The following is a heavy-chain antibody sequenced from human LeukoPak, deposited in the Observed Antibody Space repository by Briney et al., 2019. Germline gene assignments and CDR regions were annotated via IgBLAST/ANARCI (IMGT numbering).Heavy chain of an antibody. CDR3: ARELVVAATHDYYYGMDV. CDR1: GFTFSSYS. D-gene: IGHD2-15*01. Sequence: PGGSLRLSCAASGFTFSSYSMNWVRQAPGKGLEWVSSISSSSNPIYYADSGKGRFTISRDNAKNSLYLHMNSLRAEDTAVCYCARELVVAATHDYYYGMDVWGQGTTVTVSS. V-gene: IGHV3-21*01. J-gene: IGHJ6*02. CDR2: ISSSSNPI.